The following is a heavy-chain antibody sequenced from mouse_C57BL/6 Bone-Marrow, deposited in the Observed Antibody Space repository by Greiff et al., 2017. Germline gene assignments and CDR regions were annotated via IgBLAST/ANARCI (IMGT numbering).Heavy chain of an antibody. CDR3: TFSDGWYFDV. Sequence: EVQLQQSGAELVRPGASVKLSCTASGFNIKDDYMHWVKQRPEQGLEWIGWVDPENGDTEYASQFQGKATITADTSSTTAYMQLSSLTSEDTAGYFCTFSDGWYFDVWGTGTTVSVSS. CDR1: GFNIKDDY. J-gene: IGHJ1*03. CDR2: VDPENGDT. V-gene: IGHV14-4*01.